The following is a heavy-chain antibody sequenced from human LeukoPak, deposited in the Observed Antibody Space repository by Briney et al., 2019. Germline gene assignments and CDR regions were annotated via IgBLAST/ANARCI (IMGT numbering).Heavy chain of an antibody. CDR2: ISGSGGST. J-gene: IGHJ4*02. CDR3: AKRSAAAAGSYYFDY. CDR1: GFTFSSYG. V-gene: IGHV3-23*01. Sequence: GGSLRLSCAASGFTFSSYGMSWVRQAPGKGLEWVSAISGSGGSTYYADSVKGRFTISRDNSKNTLYLQMNSLRAEDTAVYYCAKRSAAAAGSYYFDYWGQGTLVTVSS. D-gene: IGHD6-13*01.